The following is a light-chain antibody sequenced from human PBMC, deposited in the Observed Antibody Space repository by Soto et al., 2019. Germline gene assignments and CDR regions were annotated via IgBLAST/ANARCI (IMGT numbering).Light chain of an antibody. CDR2: DVS. V-gene: IGLV2-14*01. CDR1: SSDVGGYNY. CDR3: SSYTSSSTLYV. Sequence: QSALTQPASVSGSPGQSITISCTGTSSDVGGYNYVSWYQQHPGKVPKLMTYDVSNRPSGVSNRFSGSKSGNTASLTISGLQAEDEADYYCSSYTSSSTLYVFGTGTKLTVL. J-gene: IGLJ1*01.